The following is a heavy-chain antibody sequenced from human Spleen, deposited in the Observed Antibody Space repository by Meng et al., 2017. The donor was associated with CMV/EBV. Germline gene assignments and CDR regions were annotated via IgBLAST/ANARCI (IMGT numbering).Heavy chain of an antibody. V-gene: IGHV1-2*02. J-gene: IGHJ5*02. D-gene: IGHD3-10*01. CDR3: ARDGRGYYGSGSYKPFDP. Sequence: ASVKVSCKASGYTFTGYYMHWVRQAPGQGLEWMGWINPNSGDTNYAQKLQGRVTMTTDTSTSTAYMELRSLRSDDTAVYYCARDGRGYYGSGSYKPFDPWGQGTLVTVSS. CDR1: GYTFTGYY. CDR2: INPNSGDT.